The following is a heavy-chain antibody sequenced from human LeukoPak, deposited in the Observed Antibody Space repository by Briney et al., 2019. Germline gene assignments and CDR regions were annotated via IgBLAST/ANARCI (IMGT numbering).Heavy chain of an antibody. CDR2: IYYSGST. Sequence: PSETLSLTCTVSGGSISSYYWSWIRQPPGKGLEWIGYIYYSGSTNYSPSLKSRVTISVDTSKNQFSLKLSSVTAADTAAYYCARGYSSSWSRILDYWGQGTLVTVSS. V-gene: IGHV4-59*01. CDR1: GGSISSYY. CDR3: ARGYSSSWSRILDY. J-gene: IGHJ4*02. D-gene: IGHD6-13*01.